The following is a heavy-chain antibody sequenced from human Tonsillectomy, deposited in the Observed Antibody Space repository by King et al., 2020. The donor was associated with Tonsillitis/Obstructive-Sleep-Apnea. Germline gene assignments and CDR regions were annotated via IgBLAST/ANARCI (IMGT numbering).Heavy chain of an antibody. CDR2: IHHSGNS. Sequence: LPLQESGPGLVKPSGNLSLTCAVSGASITSTNWWNWVRQSPGKGLEWVGEIHHSGNSNYYPSLKGRVTISVDKSKNQFSLKLSSVTAADTAVYYCARVLQVCSSTSCYFDIWGQGSMVTVSS. V-gene: IGHV4-4*02. J-gene: IGHJ3*02. CDR3: ARVLQVCSSTSCYFDI. CDR1: GASITSTNW. D-gene: IGHD2-2*01.